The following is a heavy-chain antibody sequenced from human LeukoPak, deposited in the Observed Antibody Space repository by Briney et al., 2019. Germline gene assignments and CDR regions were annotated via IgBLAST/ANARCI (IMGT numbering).Heavy chain of an antibody. Sequence: SETLSLTCAVYGGSFSGYYWSWIRQPPGKGLEWIGEINHSGSTNYNPSLKSRVTISVDTSKNQFSLKLSSVTAADTAVYYCAXXXXXXXXXXXYSLSIETTYYFDYWGQGTLVTVSS. D-gene: IGHD3-16*02. CDR2: INHSGST. CDR3: AXXXXXXXXXXXYSLSIETTYYFDY. J-gene: IGHJ4*02. CDR1: GGSFSGYY. V-gene: IGHV4-34*01.